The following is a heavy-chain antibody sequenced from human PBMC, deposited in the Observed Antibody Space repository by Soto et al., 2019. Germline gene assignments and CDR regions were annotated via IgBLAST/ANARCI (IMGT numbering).Heavy chain of an antibody. J-gene: IGHJ4*02. D-gene: IGHD3-3*01. CDR2: ISSNGGST. CDR1: GFTFSSYA. Sequence: GSLRLSCAASGFTFSSYAMHWVRQAPGKGLEYVSAISSNGGSTYYANSVKGRFTISRDNSKNTLYPQMSSLRAEDTAVYYCANSWYDFWSGYYTGVSDYWGQGTLVTVSS. V-gene: IGHV3-64*01. CDR3: ANSWYDFWSGYYTGVSDY.